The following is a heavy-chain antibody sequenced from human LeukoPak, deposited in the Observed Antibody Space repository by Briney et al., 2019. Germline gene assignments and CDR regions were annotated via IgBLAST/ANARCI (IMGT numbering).Heavy chain of an antibody. Sequence: ASVKVSCTASGGTFNNYAINWVRQAPGQGLEWMGGIIPIFAKANYAQKFQGRVTITADESTRTAYMELSSLRSEDTAVYYCARGWLSETTVLTPYNYWGRGTLVSVSS. D-gene: IGHD4-23*01. CDR2: IIPIFAKA. CDR3: ARGWLSETTVLTPYNY. CDR1: GGTFNNYA. V-gene: IGHV1-69*01. J-gene: IGHJ4*02.